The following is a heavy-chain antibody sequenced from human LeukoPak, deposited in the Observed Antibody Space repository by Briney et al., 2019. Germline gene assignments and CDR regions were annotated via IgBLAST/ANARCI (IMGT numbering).Heavy chain of an antibody. CDR2: IYYSGST. D-gene: IGHD5-12*01. V-gene: IGHV4-30-4*08. Sequence: PSETLSLTCTVSGGSISSGDCYWSWIRQPPGKGLEWIGYIYYSGSTYYNPSLKSRVTISVDTSKNQFSLKLSSVTAADTAVYYCARDRVEWLRLDNWFDPWGQGTLVTVSS. CDR1: GGSISSGDCY. CDR3: ARDRVEWLRLDNWFDP. J-gene: IGHJ5*02.